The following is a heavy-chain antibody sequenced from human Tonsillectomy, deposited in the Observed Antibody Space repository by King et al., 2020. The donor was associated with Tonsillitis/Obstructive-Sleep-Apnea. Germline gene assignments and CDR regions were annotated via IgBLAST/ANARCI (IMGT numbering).Heavy chain of an antibody. CDR1: GFTFSSYA. CDR3: AREGGLYYYDSSGYFDY. J-gene: IGHJ4*02. D-gene: IGHD3-22*01. Sequence: VQLVESGGGVVQPGRSLRLSCAASGFTFSSYAMHWVRQAPGKGLEWVAVISYDGSNKYYADPVKGRFTISRDNSKNTLYLQMNSLRAEDTAVYYCAREGGLYYYDSSGYFDYWGQGTLVTVSS. V-gene: IGHV3-30*04. CDR2: ISYDGSNK.